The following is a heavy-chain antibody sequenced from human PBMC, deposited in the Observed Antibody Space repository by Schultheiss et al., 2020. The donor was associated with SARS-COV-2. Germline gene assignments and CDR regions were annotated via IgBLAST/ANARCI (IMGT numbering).Heavy chain of an antibody. D-gene: IGHD2-15*01. Sequence: ASVKVSCKASGYTFTSYGISWVRQAPGQGLEWMGWFSPYNDKTNCAQKFQDRVTMSTDTSTSTAYMEVRSLTSDDAAVYYCARRDTRGFCSGGSCYLSDVWGQGTTVTVSS. CDR3: ARRDTRGFCSGGSCYLSDV. CDR1: GYTFTSYG. V-gene: IGHV1-18*01. J-gene: IGHJ6*02. CDR2: FSPYNDKT.